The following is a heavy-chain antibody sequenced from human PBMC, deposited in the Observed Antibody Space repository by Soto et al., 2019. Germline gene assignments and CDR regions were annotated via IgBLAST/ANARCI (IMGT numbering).Heavy chain of an antibody. D-gene: IGHD3-16*01. CDR1: GFTFSSYG. J-gene: IGHJ4*02. CDR2: IWYDGSNK. CDR3: ARVRLAKSGGYFDY. Sequence: GGSLRLSCAASGFTFSSYGMHWVRQAPGKGLEWVAVIWYDGSNKYYADSVKGRFTISRDNSKNTLYLQMNSLRAEDTAVYYCARVRLAKSGGYFDYWGQGTLVTVSS. V-gene: IGHV3-33*01.